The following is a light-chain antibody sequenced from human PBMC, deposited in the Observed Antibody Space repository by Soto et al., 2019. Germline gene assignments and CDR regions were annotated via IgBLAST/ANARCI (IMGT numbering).Light chain of an antibody. Sequence: EIVLTQSPGILSLSPGERATVSCRASQSVGNGNLAWYQQKPGQAPRLRIYVASSRATDIPDRFSGSGSGTGFTLTISGLEPEEFALYFCQQYDSSPLTFGQGTQVEIK. V-gene: IGKV3-20*01. CDR1: QSVGNGN. J-gene: IGKJ1*01. CDR2: VAS. CDR3: QQYDSSPLT.